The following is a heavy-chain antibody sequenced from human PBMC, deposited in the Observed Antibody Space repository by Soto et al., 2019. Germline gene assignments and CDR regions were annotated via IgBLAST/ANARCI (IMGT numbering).Heavy chain of an antibody. J-gene: IGHJ6*03. CDR2: IIPILGIA. D-gene: IGHD2-15*01. CDR3: AREGISDCSGGSCYTYYYYYMDV. Sequence: SVKVSCKASGGTFSSYTISWVRQAPGQGLEWMGRIIPILGIANYAQKFQGRVTITADKSTSTAYMELSSLRSEDTAVYYCAREGISDCSGGSCYTYYYYYMDVWGKGTTVTVSS. V-gene: IGHV1-69*04. CDR1: GGTFSSYT.